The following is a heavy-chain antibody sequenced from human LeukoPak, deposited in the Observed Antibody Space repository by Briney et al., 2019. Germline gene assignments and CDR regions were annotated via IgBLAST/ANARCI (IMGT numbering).Heavy chain of an antibody. D-gene: IGHD3-10*01. V-gene: IGHV3-23*01. CDR3: AKDALYYYGSGSYYFDY. J-gene: IGHJ4*02. CDR2: ISGSGGST. Sequence: GGSLRLSCAASGFTFSSYAMSWVRQAPGKGLEWVTAISGSGGSTYYADSVKGRFTISRDNSKNTLYLQMNSLRAEDTAVYYCAKDALYYYGSGSYYFDYWGQGTLVTVSS. CDR1: GFTFSSYA.